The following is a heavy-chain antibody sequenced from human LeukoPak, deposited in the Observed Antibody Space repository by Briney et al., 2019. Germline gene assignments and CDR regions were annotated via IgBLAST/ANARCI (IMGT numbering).Heavy chain of an antibody. CDR3: ARGPDASGIYRPGDY. CDR1: GFTFSRHW. CDR2: INSDGSST. V-gene: IGHV3-74*01. D-gene: IGHD3-10*01. Sequence: GGSLRLSCAASGFTFSRHWMHWVRQAPGKGLVWVSRINSDGSSTSYAESVKDRFTISRDNANNILFLQMNSLRAEDTAVYYCARGPDASGIYRPGDYWGQGTLVTVSS. J-gene: IGHJ4*02.